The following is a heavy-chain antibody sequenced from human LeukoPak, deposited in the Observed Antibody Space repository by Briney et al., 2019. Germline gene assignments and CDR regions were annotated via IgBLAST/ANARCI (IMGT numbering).Heavy chain of an antibody. CDR3: ARPQRYSSDGCDY. Sequence: GESLKISCKGSGYSFTSYWIGWMRQMPGKGLEWMGIIYPGDSDTRYSPSFQGQVTISADKSISTAYLQWSSLKVSDTAMYYCARPQRYSSDGCDYWGQGTLVTVSS. CDR2: IYPGDSDT. D-gene: IGHD6-25*01. CDR1: GYSFTSYW. J-gene: IGHJ4*02. V-gene: IGHV5-51*01.